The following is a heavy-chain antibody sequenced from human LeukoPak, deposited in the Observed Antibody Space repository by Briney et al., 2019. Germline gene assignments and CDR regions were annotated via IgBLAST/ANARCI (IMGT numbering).Heavy chain of an antibody. CDR2: ISSSSSYI. V-gene: IGHV3-21*04. CDR1: GFTFSSYS. D-gene: IGHD6-13*01. Sequence: KSGGSLRLSCAASGFTFSSYSMNWVRQAPGKGLEWVSSISSSSSYIYYANSVKGRFTISRDNSKNTLYLQMNSLRAEDTAVYYCAKWYSSSWSSFDYWGQGTLVTVSS. J-gene: IGHJ4*02. CDR3: AKWYSSSWSSFDY.